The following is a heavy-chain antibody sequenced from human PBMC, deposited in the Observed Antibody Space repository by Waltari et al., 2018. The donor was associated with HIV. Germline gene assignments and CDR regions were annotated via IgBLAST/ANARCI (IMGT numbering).Heavy chain of an antibody. CDR2: VYTSGST. J-gene: IGHJ4*02. Sequence: QVQLQESGPGLVKPSQTLSLTCSVSGDSLRRDKFYWSWIRQPAGKGLEWIGRVYTSGSTTYNESLQSRATVSMDASKNLLSLKLFSVTAADTAVYYCAAARDELGATGGWEYWGQGTLVIIPS. D-gene: IGHD1-26*01. CDR1: GDSLRRDKFY. V-gene: IGHV4-61*02. CDR3: AAARDELGATGGWEY.